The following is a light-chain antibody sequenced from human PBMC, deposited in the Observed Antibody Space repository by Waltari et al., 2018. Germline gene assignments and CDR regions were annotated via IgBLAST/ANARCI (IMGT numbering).Light chain of an antibody. Sequence: ETVMTQSLATLSVSPGERATLSCRASQSISNKLAWYQQKPGQAPRLLIYGASTRATGFPARFGGSGSGTEFTLTISSLQSEDFAVYYCHQYTDWPPTFGQGTKVEVK. CDR2: GAS. V-gene: IGKV3-15*01. CDR3: HQYTDWPPT. J-gene: IGKJ1*01. CDR1: QSISNK.